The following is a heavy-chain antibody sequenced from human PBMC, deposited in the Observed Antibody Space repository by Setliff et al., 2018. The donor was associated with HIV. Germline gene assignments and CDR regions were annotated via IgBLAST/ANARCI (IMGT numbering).Heavy chain of an antibody. J-gene: IGHJ4*02. CDR1: GGSFSGYY. Sequence: KASETLSLTCAVYGGSFSGYYWSWIRQTPGRGLEWIGEINHSGTTNGNPSLKSRVTISVDTSKNQFSLKLSSVTAADTAVYYCTSGFYDSGVLADYWGQGTLVTVSS. CDR2: INHSGTT. V-gene: IGHV4-34*07. CDR3: TSGFYDSGVLADY. D-gene: IGHD3-22*01.